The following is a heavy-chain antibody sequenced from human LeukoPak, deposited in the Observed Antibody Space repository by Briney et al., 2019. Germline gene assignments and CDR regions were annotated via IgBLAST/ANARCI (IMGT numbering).Heavy chain of an antibody. D-gene: IGHD3-16*01. CDR3: ARGGHAGDEFPWSDAFDI. J-gene: IGHJ3*02. CDR1: GYTFTGYY. V-gene: IGHV1-2*02. Sequence: ASVKVSCKASGYTFTGYYMHWVRQAPGQGLEWMGWINPNSGGTNYAQKFQGRVTMTRDTSISTAYMELSRLRSDDTAVYYCARGGHAGDEFPWSDAFDIWGQGTMVTVSS. CDR2: INPNSGGT.